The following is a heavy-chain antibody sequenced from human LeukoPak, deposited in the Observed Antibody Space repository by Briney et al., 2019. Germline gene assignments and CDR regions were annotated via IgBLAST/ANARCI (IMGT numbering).Heavy chain of an antibody. CDR3: ARDLGLYQLRTGDWFDP. CDR1: GGSISSGSYY. CDR2: IYTSGST. J-gene: IGHJ5*02. V-gene: IGHV4-61*02. Sequence: PSETLSLTCTVSGGSISSGSYYWSWIRQPAGKGLEWIGRIYTSGSTNYNPSLKSRVTISVDTSKNQFSLKLSSVSAADTAVYYCARDLGLYQLRTGDWFDPWGQGTLVTVSS. D-gene: IGHD2-2*01.